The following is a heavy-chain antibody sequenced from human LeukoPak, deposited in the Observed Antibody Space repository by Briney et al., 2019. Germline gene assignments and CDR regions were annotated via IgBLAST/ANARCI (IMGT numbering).Heavy chain of an antibody. D-gene: IGHD3-22*01. CDR3: ARAGDYYDSSGFYYFDY. Sequence: SETLSLTCTVSGGSISSYYWSWIRQPPGKGLEWIGYIYYSGNTNYNPSLKSRVTISVDTSKNQFSLKLSSVTAADTAVYYCARAGDYYDSSGFYYFDYWGQGTLVTVSS. CDR2: IYYSGNT. CDR1: GGSISSYY. J-gene: IGHJ4*02. V-gene: IGHV4-59*08.